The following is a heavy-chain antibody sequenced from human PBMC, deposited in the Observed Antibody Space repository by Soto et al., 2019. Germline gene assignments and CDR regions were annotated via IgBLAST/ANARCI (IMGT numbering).Heavy chain of an antibody. CDR1: GITFSRYT. D-gene: IGHD2-15*01. Sequence: GALRLSCSASGITFSRYTNASVRHAPGKGLEWVSAISDSGGSPYYADSVQGRFTISRDNSKNTLFLLMNSLRAEDTATYYCTKARCSGNPCYVPDYWGHGTLVTVSS. V-gene: IGHV3-23*01. CDR3: TKARCSGNPCYVPDY. J-gene: IGHJ4*01. CDR2: ISDSGGSP.